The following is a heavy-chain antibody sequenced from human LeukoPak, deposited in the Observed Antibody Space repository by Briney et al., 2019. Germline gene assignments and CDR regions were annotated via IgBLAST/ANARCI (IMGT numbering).Heavy chain of an antibody. J-gene: IGHJ6*02. V-gene: IGHV3-23*01. D-gene: IGHD3-3*01. CDR3: ARDKDDFWSGYFDYYYYYGMDV. CDR1: GFTFSNFA. CDR2: IAGSGGPT. Sequence: GGSLRLSCAASGFTFSNFAMSWVRQVPGKGLEWVSGIAGSGGPTYHANSVKGRFTISRDNSKSTLYLQMTSLRAEDTAVYYCARDKDDFWSGYFDYYYYYGMDVWGQGTTVTVSS.